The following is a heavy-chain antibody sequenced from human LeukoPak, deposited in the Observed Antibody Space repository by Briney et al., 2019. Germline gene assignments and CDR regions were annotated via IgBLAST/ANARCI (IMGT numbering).Heavy chain of an antibody. V-gene: IGHV1-69*04. Sequence: GASVKVPCKASGGTFSSYAISWVRQAPGQGLEWMGRIIPILGIANYAQKFQGRVTITADKSTSTAYMELSSLRSEDTAVYYCARGGGYSGSYTVMRTPLDYWGQGTLVTVSS. J-gene: IGHJ4*02. CDR3: ARGGGYSGSYTVMRTPLDY. CDR2: IIPILGIA. CDR1: GGTFSSYA. D-gene: IGHD1-26*01.